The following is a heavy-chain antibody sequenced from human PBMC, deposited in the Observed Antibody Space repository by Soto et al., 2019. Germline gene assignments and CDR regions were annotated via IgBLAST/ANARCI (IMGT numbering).Heavy chain of an antibody. J-gene: IGHJ6*02. D-gene: IGHD1-26*01. CDR3: ATDQGVGATRGMDV. V-gene: IGHV1-24*01. CDR2: FDPEDGET. CDR1: RYTLTGLS. Sequence: APAKASSKVSRYTLTGLSLHSVRQAPGKGLEWMGGFDPEDGETIYAQKFQGRVTMTEDTSTDTAYMELSSLRSEDTAVYYCATDQGVGATRGMDVWGQGTTVTVSS.